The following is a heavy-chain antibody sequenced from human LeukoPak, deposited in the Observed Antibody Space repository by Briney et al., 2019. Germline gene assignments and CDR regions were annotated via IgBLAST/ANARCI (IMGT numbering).Heavy chain of an antibody. Sequence: GGSLRLSCATSGFTFGVYAMSWVRQAPGKGLEWVSEISGSGGSTFYADSVKGRFTISRDNAKNSLYLQMNSLRAEDTALYYCARVLVRGVIGPNWFDPWGQGTLVTVSS. D-gene: IGHD3-10*01. CDR3: ARVLVRGVIGPNWFDP. CDR1: GFTFGVYA. J-gene: IGHJ5*02. V-gene: IGHV3-23*01. CDR2: ISGSGGST.